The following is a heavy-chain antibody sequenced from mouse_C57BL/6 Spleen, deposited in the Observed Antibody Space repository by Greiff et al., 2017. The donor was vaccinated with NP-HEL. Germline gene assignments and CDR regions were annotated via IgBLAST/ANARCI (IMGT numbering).Heavy chain of an antibody. CDR3: ARAYVYYAMDY. J-gene: IGHJ4*01. D-gene: IGHD2-12*01. Sequence: QVQLQQPGAELVRPGSSVKLSCKASGYTFTSYWMDWVKQRPGHGLEWIGNIYPSDSETHYNQKFKDKATLTVDKSSSTAYMQLSSLTSEDSAVYYCARAYVYYAMDYWGQGTSVTVSS. V-gene: IGHV1-61*01. CDR2: IYPSDSET. CDR1: GYTFTSYW.